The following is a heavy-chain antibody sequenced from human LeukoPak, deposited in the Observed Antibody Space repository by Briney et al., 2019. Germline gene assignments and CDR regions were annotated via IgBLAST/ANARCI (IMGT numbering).Heavy chain of an antibody. CDR3: ARADSSGYPYYYYYYMDV. V-gene: IGHV4-61*09. CDR2: IYTSGST. J-gene: IGHJ6*03. D-gene: IGHD3-22*01. Sequence: SETLSLTCTVSGGSISSGSYYWSWIRQPAGKGLEWIGHIYTSGSTNYNPSLKSRVTISVDTSKNQFSLKLSSVTAADTAVYYCARADSSGYPYYYYYYMDVWGKGTTVTVSS. CDR1: GGSISSGSYY.